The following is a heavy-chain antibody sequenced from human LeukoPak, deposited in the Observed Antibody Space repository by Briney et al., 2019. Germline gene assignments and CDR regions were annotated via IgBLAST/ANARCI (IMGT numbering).Heavy chain of an antibody. CDR1: GFSFNMYD. CDR2: ISGNGDTT. CDR3: ARDTYYYGSGRRYYYYYAMDV. D-gene: IGHD3-10*01. V-gene: IGHV3-64*01. J-gene: IGHJ6*02. Sequence: TGGSLRLSCAASGFSFNMYDMHWVRQAPGKGLEYVSGISGNGDTTYYANFVKGRFTISRDNFKKTLYLQLGSLRPEDTAVYYCARDTYYYGSGRRYYYYYAMDVWGQGTTVTVSS.